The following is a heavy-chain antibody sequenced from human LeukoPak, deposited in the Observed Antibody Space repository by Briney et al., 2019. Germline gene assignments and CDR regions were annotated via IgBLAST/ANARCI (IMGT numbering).Heavy chain of an antibody. CDR1: GYTFTGYY. D-gene: IGHD6-13*01. CDR2: INPNSGDI. Sequence: ASVKVSCKASGYTFTGYYMQWARQAPGQGLEWMGRINPNSGDIDYAQKFQGRVTMTRDTSISTGYMELSRLTSDDTAVYYCVREGSSWSYWGQGTLVTVPS. CDR3: VREGSSWSY. V-gene: IGHV1-2*06. J-gene: IGHJ4*02.